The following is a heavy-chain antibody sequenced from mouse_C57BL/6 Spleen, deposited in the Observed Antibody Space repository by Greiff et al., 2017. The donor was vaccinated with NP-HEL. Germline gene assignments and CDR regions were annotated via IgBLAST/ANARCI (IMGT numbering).Heavy chain of an antibody. V-gene: IGHV1-4*01. D-gene: IGHD1-1*01. CDR2: INPSSGYT. CDR1: GYTFTSYT. Sequence: QVQLQQSGAELARPGASVKMSCKASGYTFTSYTMHWVKQRPGQGLEWIGYINPSSGYTKYNQKFKDKATLTADKSSSTAYMQLSSLTSEDSAVYYCARSFITTVMDYWGQGTSVTVSS. CDR3: ARSFITTVMDY. J-gene: IGHJ4*01.